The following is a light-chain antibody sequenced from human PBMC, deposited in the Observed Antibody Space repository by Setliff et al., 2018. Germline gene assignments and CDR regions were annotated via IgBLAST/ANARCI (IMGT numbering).Light chain of an antibody. CDR1: QTINNW. Sequence: DIQMTQSPSTLSASVGDRVTITCRASQTINNWLAWYQQKPGKAPKLLIYKASSLETGVPSRFSGSASGTDFTLTISSLQPDDSATYYCQQYSSPPYFFGGGTKVDIK. CDR3: QQYSSPPYF. V-gene: IGKV1-5*03. CDR2: KAS. J-gene: IGKJ4*01.